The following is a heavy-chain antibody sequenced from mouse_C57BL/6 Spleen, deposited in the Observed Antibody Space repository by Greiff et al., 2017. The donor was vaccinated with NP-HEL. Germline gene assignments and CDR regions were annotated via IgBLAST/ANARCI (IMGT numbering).Heavy chain of an antibody. Sequence: EVQVVESGPGLVKPSQSLSLTCSVTGYSITSGYYWNWIRQFPGNKLEWMGYISYDGSNNYNPSLKNRISITRDTSKNQFFLKLNSVTTEDTATYYCARGDYGSSPGYFDYWGQGTTLTVSS. J-gene: IGHJ2*01. CDR3: ARGDYGSSPGYFDY. V-gene: IGHV3-6*01. CDR1: GYSITSGYY. CDR2: ISYDGSN. D-gene: IGHD1-1*01.